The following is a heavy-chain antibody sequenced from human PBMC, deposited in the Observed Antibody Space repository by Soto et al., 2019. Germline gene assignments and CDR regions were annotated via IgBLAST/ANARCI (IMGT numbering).Heavy chain of an antibody. CDR3: ARSAPDIVATITLESFDP. J-gene: IGHJ5*02. Sequence: SETLSLTCAVYGGSFSGYYWSWIRQPPGKGLEWIGEINHSGSTNYNPSLKSRVTISVDTSKNQFSLKLSSVTAADTAVYYCARSAPDIVATITLESFDPWGQGTLVTVSS. D-gene: IGHD5-12*01. CDR1: GGSFSGYY. V-gene: IGHV4-34*01. CDR2: INHSGST.